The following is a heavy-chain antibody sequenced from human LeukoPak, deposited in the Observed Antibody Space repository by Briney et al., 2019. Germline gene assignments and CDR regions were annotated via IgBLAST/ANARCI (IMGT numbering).Heavy chain of an antibody. CDR3: ARVPGDYVGY. V-gene: IGHV3-21*01. D-gene: IGHD4-17*01. J-gene: IGHJ4*02. CDR2: VSSSSSYI. Sequence: GGSLRLSCAASGFTFSSYSMNWVRQAPGKGLEWVSSVSSSSSYIYYADSVKGRFTISRDNAKNSLYLQMNSLRAEDTAVYYCARVPGDYVGYWGQGTLVTVSS. CDR1: GFTFSSYS.